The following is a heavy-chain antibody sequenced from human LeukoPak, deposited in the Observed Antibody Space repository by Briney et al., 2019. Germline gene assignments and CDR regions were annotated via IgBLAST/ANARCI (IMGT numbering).Heavy chain of an antibody. J-gene: IGHJ6*03. CDR3: ARVFRYYDILTGYYSPMDV. D-gene: IGHD3-9*01. V-gene: IGHV1-18*04. CDR2: ISAYNGNT. CDR1: GYTFTGYY. Sequence: ASVKVSCKASGYTFTGYYMHWVRQAPGQGLEWMGWISAYNGNTNYAQKLQGRVTMTTDTSTSTAYMELRSLRSDDTAVYYCARVFRYYDILTGYYSPMDVWGKGTTVTISS.